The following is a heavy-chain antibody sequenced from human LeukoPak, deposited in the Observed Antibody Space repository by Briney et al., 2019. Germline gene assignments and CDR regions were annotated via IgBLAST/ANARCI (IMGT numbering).Heavy chain of an antibody. V-gene: IGHV3-53*01. CDR1: GFTVSSNY. CDR3: ASDNVVVVASCGMDV. J-gene: IGHJ6*02. CDR2: IYSGGST. D-gene: IGHD2-15*01. Sequence: GGSLRLSCAASGFTVSSNYMSWVRQAPGQGLEWVSVIYSGGSTYYADSVKGRFTISRDNSKNTLYLQMNSLRAEDTAVYYCASDNVVVVASCGMDVWGQGTTVTVSS.